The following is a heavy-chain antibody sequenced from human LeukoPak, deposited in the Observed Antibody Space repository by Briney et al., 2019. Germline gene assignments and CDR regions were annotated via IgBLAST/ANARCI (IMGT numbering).Heavy chain of an antibody. CDR3: ARPRLGSGYLDAFDI. Sequence: SETLSLTCAVYGGSFSGYYWSWIRQHPGKGLEWIGYIYYSGSTYYNPSLKSRVTISVDTSKNQFSLKLSSVTAADTAVYYCARPRLGSGYLDAFDIWGQGTMSPSLQ. V-gene: IGHV4-31*11. J-gene: IGHJ3*02. D-gene: IGHD3-22*01. CDR2: IYYSGST. CDR1: GGSFSGYY.